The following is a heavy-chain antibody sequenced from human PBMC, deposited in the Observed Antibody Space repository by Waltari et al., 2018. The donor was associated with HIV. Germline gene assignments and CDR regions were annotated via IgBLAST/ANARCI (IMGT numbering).Heavy chain of an antibody. CDR3: AVDLVPAAS. J-gene: IGHJ5*02. CDR2: LDPADGEA. D-gene: IGHD2-2*01. CDR1: GYTFPDYS. Sequence: EVRLFRSGAGVKKPGDTVQISCKIAGYTFPDYSIHWIQQAPGRGLEWMGLLDPADGEAKFAEKFQGRVTLTADTSTDTAYMEVSGLTSEDTAVYFCAVDLVPAASWGQGTLVIVSS. V-gene: IGHV1-69-2*01.